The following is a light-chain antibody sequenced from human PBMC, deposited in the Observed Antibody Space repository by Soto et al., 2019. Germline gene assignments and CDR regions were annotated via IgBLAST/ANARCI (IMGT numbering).Light chain of an antibody. CDR1: RNIDTS. J-gene: IGKJ1*01. Sequence: DITLTQAPSTLSASVGDSVTITCRASRNIDTSLAWYQHKPGEAPKLLIFDVSRLETGVPSRFSGSGSGTEFTLTISSVHSDDLATSYCQQYDYSRTLGQGTKVDIK. CDR3: QQYDYSRT. V-gene: IGKV1-5*01. CDR2: DVS.